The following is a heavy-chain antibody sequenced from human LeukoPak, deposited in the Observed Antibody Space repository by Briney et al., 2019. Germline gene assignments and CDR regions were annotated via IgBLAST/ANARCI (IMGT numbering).Heavy chain of an antibody. J-gene: IGHJ3*02. Sequence: SETLSLTCTVSGGSISSYYWSWIRQPAGKGLEWIGRIYTSGSTNYNPSLTSRVTMSVDTSKNQFSLKLSSVTAADTAVYYCARDESSIAVAGTDAFDIWGQGTMVTASS. V-gene: IGHV4-4*07. D-gene: IGHD6-19*01. CDR2: IYTSGST. CDR3: ARDESSIAVAGTDAFDI. CDR1: GGSISSYY.